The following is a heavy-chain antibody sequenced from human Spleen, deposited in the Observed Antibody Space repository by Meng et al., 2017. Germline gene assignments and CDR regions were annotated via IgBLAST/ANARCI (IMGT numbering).Heavy chain of an antibody. CDR1: GDSISSTAW. D-gene: IGHD2-8*01. V-gene: IGHV4-4*02. CDR2: VLRDGST. J-gene: IGHJ6*02. Sequence: QVLLRESGPGLVRPSGTLSLTCAVTGDSISSTAWWSWVRQPPGKGLEWIGEVLRDGSTFHNPSLRSRLTLSVDLSKNQFSLRLTSVTAADTAVYYCARDNKYANHYHYGMDVWGQGTTVTVSS. CDR3: ARDNKYANHYHYGMDV.